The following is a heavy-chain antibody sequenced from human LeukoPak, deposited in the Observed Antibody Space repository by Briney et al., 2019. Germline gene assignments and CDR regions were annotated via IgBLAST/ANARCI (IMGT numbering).Heavy chain of an antibody. Sequence: GSLRLSCAAPGFTFSSYAMSWGRQAPGKGLGWGSALSGSGGSTYYADSVKGRFTISRDNSKNTLYLQMNSLRAEDTAVYYCAKDVNYGDYVEAFDIWGQGTMVTVSS. CDR3: AKDVNYGDYVEAFDI. CDR1: GFTFSSYA. CDR2: LSGSGGST. V-gene: IGHV3-23*01. J-gene: IGHJ3*02. D-gene: IGHD4-17*01.